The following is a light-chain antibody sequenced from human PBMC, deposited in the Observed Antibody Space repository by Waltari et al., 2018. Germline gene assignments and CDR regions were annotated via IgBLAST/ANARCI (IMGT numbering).Light chain of an antibody. V-gene: IGKV3-11*01. Sequence: EIVLTQSPATLSLSPGERATLSCRASQRVASYLAWYQQKPGQAPRLLIYDASNRATGIPARFSGSGSGTDFTLTISSLEPEDFGLYYCQQYNNWPRGTFGQGTRLEIK. CDR3: QQYNNWPRGT. J-gene: IGKJ5*01. CDR1: QRVASY. CDR2: DAS.